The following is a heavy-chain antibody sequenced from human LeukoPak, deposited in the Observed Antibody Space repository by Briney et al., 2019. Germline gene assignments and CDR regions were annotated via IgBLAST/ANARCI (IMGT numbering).Heavy chain of an antibody. CDR1: GYTFTGYY. V-gene: IGHV1-2*02. CDR3: ARWEVVVVAATDYYYGMDV. CDR2: INPNSGGT. Sequence: ASVKVSCKASGYTFTGYYMHWVRQAPGQGLEWMGWINPNSGGTNYAQKFQGRVTMTRDTSISTAYMELSRLRSDDTAVYYCARWEVVVVAATDYYYGMDVWGQGTTVTVSS. D-gene: IGHD2-15*01. J-gene: IGHJ6*02.